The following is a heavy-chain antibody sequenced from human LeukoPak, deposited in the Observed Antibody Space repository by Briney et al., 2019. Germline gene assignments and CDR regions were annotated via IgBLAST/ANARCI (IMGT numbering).Heavy chain of an antibody. D-gene: IGHD6-19*01. V-gene: IGHV3-66*02. CDR3: MRQGLGGAGR. J-gene: IGHJ4*02. Sequence: PGGSLRLSCAASGFTVSSNHMNWVRQAPGKGLEWVSVIFSGGDTSYADSVKGRFTISRDSSKNTLFLQTNSLTPEDTAVYYCMRQGLGGAGRWGQGTLVTVSS. CDR1: GFTVSSNH. CDR2: IFSGGDT.